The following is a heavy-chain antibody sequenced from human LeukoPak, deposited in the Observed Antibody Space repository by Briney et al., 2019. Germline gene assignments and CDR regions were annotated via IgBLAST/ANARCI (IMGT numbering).Heavy chain of an antibody. CDR1: GGSFSGYY. Sequence: SETLSLTCAVYGGSFSGYYWSWIRQPPGKGLEWIGEINHSGSTNYNPSLKSRVTISVDTSKNQFSLKLSSVTAADTAVYYCARHVYGDYGYYYYYMDVWGKGTTVTISS. CDR3: ARHVYGDYGYYYYYMDV. V-gene: IGHV4-34*01. J-gene: IGHJ6*03. CDR2: INHSGST. D-gene: IGHD4-17*01.